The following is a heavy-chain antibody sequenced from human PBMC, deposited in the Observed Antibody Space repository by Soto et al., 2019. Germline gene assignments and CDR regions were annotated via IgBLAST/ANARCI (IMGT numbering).Heavy chain of an antibody. Sequence: EVQLLESGGGLVQPGGSLKLSCAASGFTFSNYAMGWVRQAPGKGLEWVSGISGGGGSTYYADPVKGRFTISRDQSKNTLFLQMHSLGAAXTXXXXCXKDEEAELLFGVVTISRFESWGQGTLVTVSS. CDR2: ISGGGGST. CDR1: GFTFSNYA. D-gene: IGHD3-3*01. J-gene: IGHJ4*02. V-gene: IGHV3-23*01. CDR3: XKDEEAELLFGVVTISRFES.